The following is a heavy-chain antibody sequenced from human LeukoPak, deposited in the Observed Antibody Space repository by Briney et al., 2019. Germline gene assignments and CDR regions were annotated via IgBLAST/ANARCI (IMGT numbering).Heavy chain of an antibody. D-gene: IGHD6-13*01. CDR3: AHRNSGLAAAGFEF. Sequence: SGPMLVNPSQTLTLTCTFSGFSLSTSGVGVGWIRQPPGKALEWLGIIYWDDDERYSPSLKSRLTITKGTSKNQVVLTMTNMDPVDTATYYCAHRNSGLAAAGFEFWGQGTLVTVSS. J-gene: IGHJ4*02. CDR1: GFSLSTSGVG. V-gene: IGHV2-5*02. CDR2: IYWDDDE.